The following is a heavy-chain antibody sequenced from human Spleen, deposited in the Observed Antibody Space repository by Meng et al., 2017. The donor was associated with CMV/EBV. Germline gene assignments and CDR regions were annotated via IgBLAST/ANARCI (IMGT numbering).Heavy chain of an antibody. D-gene: IGHD5-18*01. CDR3: AKGGYSYGPPVDY. Sequence: GESLKISCAASGFTFSSYGMHWVRQAPGKGLEWVAFIRDDGSNKYYADSVKGRFTISRDNSKNTLYLQMNSLRAEDTAVYYCAKGGYSYGPPVDYWGQGTLVTVSS. J-gene: IGHJ4*02. CDR1: GFTFSSYG. CDR2: IRDDGSNK. V-gene: IGHV3-30*02.